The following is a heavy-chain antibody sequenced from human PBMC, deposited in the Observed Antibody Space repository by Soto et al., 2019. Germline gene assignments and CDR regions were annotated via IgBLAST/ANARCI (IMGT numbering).Heavy chain of an antibody. J-gene: IGHJ4*02. V-gene: IGHV3-33*01. CDR1: GFTFSSYG. Sequence: PGGSLRLSCAASGFTFSSYGMHWVRQAPGKGLEWVAVIWYDGSNKYYADSVKGRFTISRDNSKNTLYLQMNSLRAEDTAVYYCARGREMSYFDYWGQGTLVTVSS. CDR3: ARGREMSYFDY. CDR2: IWYDGSNK. D-gene: IGHD1-26*01.